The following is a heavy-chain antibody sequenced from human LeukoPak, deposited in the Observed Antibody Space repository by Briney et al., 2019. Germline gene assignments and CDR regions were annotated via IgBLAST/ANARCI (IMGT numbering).Heavy chain of an antibody. CDR1: GYTFTSHD. CDR2: MNPNSGYT. V-gene: IGHV1-8*01. D-gene: IGHD3-22*01. J-gene: IGHJ4*02. Sequence: ASVKVSCKASGYTFTSHDINWVRQATGQGLEWMGWMNPNSGYTGYEQKFQGRVTMARDTSTSTAYMELSSLRSEDTAVYYCARGGSSYNDEHEEFDYWGQGTVVTVSS. CDR3: ARGGSSYNDEHEEFDY.